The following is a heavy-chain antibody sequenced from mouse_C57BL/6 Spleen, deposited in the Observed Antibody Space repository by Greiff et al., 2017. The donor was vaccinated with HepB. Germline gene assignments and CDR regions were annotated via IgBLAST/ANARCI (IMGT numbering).Heavy chain of an antibody. D-gene: IGHD1-1*01. CDR1: GFTFSDYY. J-gene: IGHJ4*01. CDR2: INYDGSST. Sequence: DVHLVESEGGLVQPGSSMKLSCTASGFTFSDYYMAWVRQVPEKGLEWVANINYDGSSTYYLDSLKSRFIISRDNAKNILYLQMSSLKSEDTATYYCAREGTTVVAPYAMDYWGQGTSVTVSS. V-gene: IGHV5-16*01. CDR3: AREGTTVVAPYAMDY.